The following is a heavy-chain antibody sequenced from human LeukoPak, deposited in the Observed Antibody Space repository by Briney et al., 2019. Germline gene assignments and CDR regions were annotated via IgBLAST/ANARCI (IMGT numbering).Heavy chain of an antibody. J-gene: IGHJ5*02. CDR1: GDSVSSNSAT. V-gene: IGHV6-1*01. CDR2: TYYRSKGYN. CDR3: ARVVAANWFDP. D-gene: IGHD5-12*01. Sequence: SHTLSLTCAISGDSVSSNSATWNWIRPSPPRGLAWLGRTYYRSKGYNDYALSVKSRITFNADTSKNQFSLQLHSVTPEDTAVYYCARVVAANWFDPWGQGTLVTVSS.